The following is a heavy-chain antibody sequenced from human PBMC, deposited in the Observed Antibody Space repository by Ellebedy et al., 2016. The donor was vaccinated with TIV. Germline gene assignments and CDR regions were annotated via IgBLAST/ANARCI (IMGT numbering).Heavy chain of an antibody. Sequence: GESLKISCAASEFTVSSNYMSWVRQAPGKGLEWVSVIYRGGSTYYADSVKGRFTISRDNSKNTLHLQMNSLRAEDTAVYYCAREQPIVLVPAAMRPGAFDIWGQGTMVTVSS. CDR3: AREQPIVLVPAAMRPGAFDI. V-gene: IGHV3-66*01. D-gene: IGHD2-2*01. CDR2: IYRGGST. CDR1: EFTVSSNY. J-gene: IGHJ3*02.